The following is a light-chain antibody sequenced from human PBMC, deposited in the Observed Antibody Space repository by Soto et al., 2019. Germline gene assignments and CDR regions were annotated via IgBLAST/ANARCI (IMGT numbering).Light chain of an antibody. J-gene: IGLJ2*01. CDR3: SSYTVKGTPHVV. V-gene: IGLV2-14*01. CDR1: SSDVGGYKF. Sequence: QSVLTQPASVSGSPGQSITISCTGTSSDVGGYKFVSWYQQHPGKVPKLLIYEVSNRPSGVSDRFSASKSGNTASLTISGLQAEDEADYYRSSYTVKGTPHVVFGGGTKLTVL. CDR2: EVS.